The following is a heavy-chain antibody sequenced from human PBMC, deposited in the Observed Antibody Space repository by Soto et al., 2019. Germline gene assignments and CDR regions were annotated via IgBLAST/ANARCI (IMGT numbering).Heavy chain of an antibody. J-gene: IGHJ6*02. CDR3: ARTALVPSDEQFYSRAIDV. V-gene: IGHV5-10-1*01. CDR1: GFSSTNYW. CDR2: IAPSDSDT. D-gene: IGHD2-15*01. Sequence: GESLKISCKTSGFSSTNYWIIGVRQIPGKGLEWMGRIAPSDSDTSYNPSFQGHVTMSYDKSIRTAYLQWRSLEASDTATYYCARTALVPSDEQFYSRAIDVWGQGTAVTVSS.